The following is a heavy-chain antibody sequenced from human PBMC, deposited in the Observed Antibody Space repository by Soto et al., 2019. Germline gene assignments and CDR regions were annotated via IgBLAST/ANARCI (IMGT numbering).Heavy chain of an antibody. D-gene: IGHD2-2*01. CDR2: IDWDDDK. J-gene: IGHJ5*02. V-gene: IGHV2-70*11. Sequence: SGPTLVNPTQTLTLTCTFSGFSLSTSGMCVSWIRQPPGKALEWLARIDWDDDKYYSTSLKTRLTISKDTSKNQVVLTMTNVDPLDTSTYFCARIHCSTNSCYPGPWGQGTLVTVSS. CDR3: ARIHCSTNSCYPGP. CDR1: GFSLSTSGMC.